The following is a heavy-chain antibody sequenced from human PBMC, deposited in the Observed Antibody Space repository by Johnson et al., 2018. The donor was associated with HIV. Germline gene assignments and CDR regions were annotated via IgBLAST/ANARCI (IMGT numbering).Heavy chain of an antibody. CDR1: GFTFSDYY. J-gene: IGHJ3*02. D-gene: IGHD3-10*01. Sequence: VQLVESGGGLVKPGGSLRLSCAASGFTFSDYYMSWIRQAPGKGLEWVSVIYSGGSTYYADSVKGRFTISRDNSKNTVYLQMNSLRGEDTAVYYCARDRGLDAFDIWGQGTMVTVSS. CDR3: ARDRGLDAFDI. V-gene: IGHV3-66*01. CDR2: IYSGGST.